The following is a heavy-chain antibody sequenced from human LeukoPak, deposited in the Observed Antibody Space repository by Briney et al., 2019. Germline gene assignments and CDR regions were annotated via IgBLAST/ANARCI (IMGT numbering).Heavy chain of an antibody. J-gene: IGHJ5*02. Sequence: PSETLSLTCTVSGGSISSGGYSWSWIRQHPGKGLEWIGYIYYSGSTYYNPSLKSRVTISVDTSKNQFSLKLSSVTAADTAVYYCARAPGAYCGGDCYSGVFDPWGQGTLVTVSS. D-gene: IGHD2-21*02. CDR1: GGSISSGGYS. CDR3: ARAPGAYCGGDCYSGVFDP. V-gene: IGHV4-31*03. CDR2: IYYSGST.